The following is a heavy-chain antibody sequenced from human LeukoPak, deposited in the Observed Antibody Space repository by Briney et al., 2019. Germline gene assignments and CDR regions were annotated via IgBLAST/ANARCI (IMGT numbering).Heavy chain of an antibody. J-gene: IGHJ4*02. D-gene: IGHD6-6*01. CDR3: ARDTSSSAIDY. CDR1: GYTFTSYY. V-gene: IGHV1-46*01. Sequence: ASVNVSCKASGYTFTSYYMHWVRQAPGQGLEWMGIINPSGGSTSYAQKFQGRITMTRDTSTSTVYMELSSLRSEDTAVYYCARDTSSSAIDYWGQGTLVTVSS. CDR2: INPSGGST.